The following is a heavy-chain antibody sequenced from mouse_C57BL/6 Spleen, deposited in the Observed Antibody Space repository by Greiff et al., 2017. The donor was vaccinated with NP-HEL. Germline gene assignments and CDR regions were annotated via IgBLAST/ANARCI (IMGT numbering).Heavy chain of an antibody. CDR1: GYTFTDYN. J-gene: IGHJ1*03. V-gene: IGHV1-18*01. CDR3: TSGSYYGSSWYFDV. CDR2: INPNNGGT. D-gene: IGHD1-1*01. Sequence: EVQLQQSGPELVKPGASVKIPCKASGYTFTDYNMDWVKQSHGKSLEWIGDINPNNGGTIYNQKFKGKVTLTVDKSSSTAYMELRSLTSEDTAVYYCTSGSYYGSSWYFDVWGTGTTVTVSS.